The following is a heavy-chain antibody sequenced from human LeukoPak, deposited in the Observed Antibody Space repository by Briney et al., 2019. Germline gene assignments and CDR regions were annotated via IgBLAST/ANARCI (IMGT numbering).Heavy chain of an antibody. CDR2: IYTSGST. V-gene: IGHV4-61*02. CDR1: GGSISSGSYY. Sequence: PSETLSLTCTVSGGSISSGSYYWSWIRQPAGKGLEWIGRIYTSGSTNYNPSLKSRVTISVDTSKNQFSLKLSSVTAADTAVYYCARSSKTYVATISLFDYWGQGTLVTVSS. D-gene: IGHD5-12*01. J-gene: IGHJ4*02. CDR3: ARSSKTYVATISLFDY.